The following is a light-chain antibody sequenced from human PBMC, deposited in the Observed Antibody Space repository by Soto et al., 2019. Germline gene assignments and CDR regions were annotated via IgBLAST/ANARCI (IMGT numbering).Light chain of an antibody. CDR1: QDISKY. CDR2: DAS. V-gene: IGKV1-33*01. Sequence: DIQMTQSPSSLSASVGDTVTITCQASQDISKYLNWYHQKPGKAPRLLIYDASNLERGVPSRFSGSGSGTHFNFTISSLQPEDIATYYCQQYDNLPLTFGPGTKVDIK. J-gene: IGKJ3*01. CDR3: QQYDNLPLT.